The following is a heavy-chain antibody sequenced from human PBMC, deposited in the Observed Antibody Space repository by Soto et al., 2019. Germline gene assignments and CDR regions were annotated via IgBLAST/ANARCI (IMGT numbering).Heavy chain of an antibody. CDR3: ARESRGYSGIVLAVAFDV. CDR2: TSPNSGNT. Sequence: QVQLVQSGAEMNKPGASVKVSCKASGYTFNDYAIHWVRQAPGQGLEWMGWTSPNSGNTGYGLKFQGRVSVTRNTSIGTAYMELSSLRSDDTAVYFCARESRGYSGIVLAVAFDVWGQGTLVTVSS. CDR1: GYTFNDYA. V-gene: IGHV1-8*02. J-gene: IGHJ3*01. D-gene: IGHD5-12*01.